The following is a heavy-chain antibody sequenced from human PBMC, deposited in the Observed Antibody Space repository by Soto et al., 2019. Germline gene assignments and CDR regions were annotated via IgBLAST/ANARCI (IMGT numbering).Heavy chain of an antibody. D-gene: IGHD3-22*01. CDR2: VYFSGST. V-gene: IGHV4-59*01. J-gene: IGHJ4*02. Sequence: PSETRSRTWTVSGGSITNFHWSWIRQPPGKGLEWIGYVYFSGSTKYNPSFKSRVTMSIDTSKNEFSLRLISVTAADSAAYFCAAYDSEGYFDYWGQGALVTVSS. CDR1: GGSITNFH. CDR3: AAYDSEGYFDY.